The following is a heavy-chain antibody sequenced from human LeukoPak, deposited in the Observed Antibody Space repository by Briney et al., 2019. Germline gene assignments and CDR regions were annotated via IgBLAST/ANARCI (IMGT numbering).Heavy chain of an antibody. CDR2: ISSSSTTT. V-gene: IGHV3-48*01. CDR3: ARGGSGYSAYDFDY. Sequence: PGGSLRLXCAASGFTFSGYSMNWVRQAPGKGLEWVSYISSSSTTTYYTDPVKGRFTISRDNAKKSLFLQMNSLRAEDTAVYYCARGGSGYSAYDFDYWGQGILVTVSS. J-gene: IGHJ4*02. CDR1: GFTFSGYS. D-gene: IGHD5-12*01.